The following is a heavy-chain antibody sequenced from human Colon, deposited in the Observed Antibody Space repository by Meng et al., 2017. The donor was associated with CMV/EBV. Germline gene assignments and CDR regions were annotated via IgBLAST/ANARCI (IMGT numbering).Heavy chain of an antibody. V-gene: IGHV4-31*02. J-gene: IGHJ4*02. Sequence: TCTVSGDSFRIGDHFWTWIRQFPGKGLEWMGCIHSSRSIHYNPSLQSRGTISFDTSKSQFSLNVTSVSPADTAVYFCARGRDPYKVRLWGQGTLVTVSS. CDR3: ARGRDPYKVRL. CDR1: GDSFRIGDHF. D-gene: IGHD5-24*01. CDR2: IHSSRSI.